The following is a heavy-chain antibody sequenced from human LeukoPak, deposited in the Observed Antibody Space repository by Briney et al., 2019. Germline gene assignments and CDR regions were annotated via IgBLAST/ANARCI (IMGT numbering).Heavy chain of an antibody. Sequence: PSETLSLTCTVSGGSVSSGSYYWSWIRQPPGKGLEWIGYIYYSGSTNYNPSLKSRVTISVDTSKNQFSLKLSSVTAADTAVYYCARGYYYGMDVWGQGTTVTVSS. CDR2: IYYSGST. V-gene: IGHV4-61*01. J-gene: IGHJ6*02. CDR1: GGSVSSGSYY. CDR3: ARGYYYGMDV.